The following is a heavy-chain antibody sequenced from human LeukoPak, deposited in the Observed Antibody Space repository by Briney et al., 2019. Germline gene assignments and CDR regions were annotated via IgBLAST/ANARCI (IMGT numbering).Heavy chain of an antibody. CDR2: ISSSSSTI. J-gene: IGHJ6*03. D-gene: IGHD3-3*01. V-gene: IGHV3-48*01. Sequence: PGGSLRLSCAASGFTFSSYSMNWVRQAPGKGLEWVSYISSSSSTIYYADSVKGRFTISRDNAKNSLYLQMNSLRAEDTAVYYCARDRAITIYYYYYYMDVWGKGTTVTVSS. CDR3: ARDRAITIYYYYYYMDV. CDR1: GFTFSSYS.